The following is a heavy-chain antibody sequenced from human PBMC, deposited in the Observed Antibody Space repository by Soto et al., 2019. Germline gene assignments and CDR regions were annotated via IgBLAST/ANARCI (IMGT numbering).Heavy chain of an antibody. J-gene: IGHJ5*02. CDR3: ARLAYYDILTGYWGPRRGWFDP. CDR1: GGSISSYY. V-gene: IGHV4-59*08. Sequence: SETLSLTCTVSGGSISSYYWSWIRQPPGKGLEWIGYIYYSGSTNYNPSLKSRVTISVDTSKNQFSLKLSSVTAADTAVYYCARLAYYDILTGYWGPRRGWFDPWGQGTLVTVSS. D-gene: IGHD3-9*01. CDR2: IYYSGST.